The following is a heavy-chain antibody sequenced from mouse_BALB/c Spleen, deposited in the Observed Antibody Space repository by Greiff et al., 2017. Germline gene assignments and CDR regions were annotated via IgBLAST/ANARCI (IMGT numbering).Heavy chain of an antibody. D-gene: IGHD2-10*02. V-gene: IGHV1-26*01. J-gene: IGHJ4*01. CDR1: GYSFTGYY. CDR2: INPYNGAT. Sequence: EVQLQQSGPELVKPGASVKISCKASGYSFTGYYMHWVKQSHVKSLEWIGRINPYNGATSYNQNFKDKASLTVDKSSSTAYMELHSLTSEDSAVYYCARSEEYGNYGAMDYWGQGTSVTVSS. CDR3: ARSEEYGNYGAMDY.